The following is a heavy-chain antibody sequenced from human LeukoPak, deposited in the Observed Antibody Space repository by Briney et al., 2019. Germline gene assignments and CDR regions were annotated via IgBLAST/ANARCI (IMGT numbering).Heavy chain of an antibody. CDR3: ALPDSSGFYLSVRFDF. J-gene: IGHJ4*02. Sequence: GGSLRLSCRASGFSFSRFAMSWVRKAPGKGLEWLSVMTGSGDNTYYADSVKGRFTVSRDNSKNTLYLHMNSLRAEDTAVYYCALPDSSGFYLSVRFDFWGQGTLVTVSS. CDR1: GFSFSRFA. V-gene: IGHV3-23*01. D-gene: IGHD3-22*01. CDR2: MTGSGDNT.